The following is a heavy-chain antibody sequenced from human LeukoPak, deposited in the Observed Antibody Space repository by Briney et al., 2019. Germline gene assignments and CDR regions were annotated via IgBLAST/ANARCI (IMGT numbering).Heavy chain of an antibody. V-gene: IGHV1-46*01. CDR3: ARERYYYDSSGYTGLDY. D-gene: IGHD3-22*01. J-gene: IGHJ4*02. Sequence: ASVKVSCKASGYTFTSYYMHWVRRAPGQGLEWMGIINPSGGSTSYAQKFQGRVTMTRDTSTSTVYMELSSLRSEDTAVYYCARERYYYDSSGYTGLDYWGQGTLVTVSS. CDR2: INPSGGST. CDR1: GYTFTSYY.